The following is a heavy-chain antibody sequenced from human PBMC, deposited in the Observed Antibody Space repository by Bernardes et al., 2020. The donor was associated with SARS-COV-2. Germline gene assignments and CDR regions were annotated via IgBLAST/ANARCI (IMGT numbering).Heavy chain of an antibody. J-gene: IGHJ5*02. V-gene: IGHV3-23*01. Sequence: PGKGLECVSTISGSGGSTYYADSGKGRLTISRDNSKNTLYLQMNSLRAEDTAVFYCAGYGSGSYKGCDPGGQGTLVTVSS. CDR2: ISGSGGST. D-gene: IGHD3-10*01. CDR3: AGYGSGSYKGCDP.